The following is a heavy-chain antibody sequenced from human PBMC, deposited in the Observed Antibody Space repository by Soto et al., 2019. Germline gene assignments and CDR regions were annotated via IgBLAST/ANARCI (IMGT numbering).Heavy chain of an antibody. Sequence: QVQLQESGPGLLRPSQTLSLTWTVSGGCISSGDYYWSWIRQPPGKGLEWTGYINYSGSTYYNPSLKSRVTISVDTSKNQFSLKLSSVTAADTAVYYCARWLGYGPHFDYWGQGTLVTVSS. CDR1: GGCISSGDYY. J-gene: IGHJ4*02. CDR2: INYSGST. D-gene: IGHD5-12*01. V-gene: IGHV4-30-4*01. CDR3: ARWLGYGPHFDY.